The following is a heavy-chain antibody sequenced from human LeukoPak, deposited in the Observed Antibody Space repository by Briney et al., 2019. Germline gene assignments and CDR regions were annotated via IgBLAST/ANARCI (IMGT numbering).Heavy chain of an antibody. Sequence: PGGSLRLSCAASGFTFSSYGMHWVRQAPGKGLEWVAVISYDGSNKYYADSVKGRFTISRDNSKNTLYLQMNSLRAEDTAVYYCATTPPTNYYDSSGCANYWGQGTLVTVSS. V-gene: IGHV3-30*03. J-gene: IGHJ4*02. CDR3: ATTPPTNYYDSSGCANY. CDR2: ISYDGSNK. D-gene: IGHD3-22*01. CDR1: GFTFSSYG.